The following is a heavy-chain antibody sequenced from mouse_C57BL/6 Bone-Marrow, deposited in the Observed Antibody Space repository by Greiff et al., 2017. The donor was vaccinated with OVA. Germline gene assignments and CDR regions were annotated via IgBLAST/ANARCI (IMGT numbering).Heavy chain of an antibody. V-gene: IGHV1-82*01. CDR1: GYAFSSSW. Sequence: VKLQQSGPELVKPGASVKISCKASGYAFSSSWMNWVKQRPGKGLEWIGRIYPGDGDTNYNGKFKGKATLTADKSSSTAYMQLSSLTSEDSAVYFCASPYYSPFAYWGQGTLVTVSA. CDR3: ASPYYSPFAY. J-gene: IGHJ3*01. D-gene: IGHD1-1*01. CDR2: IYPGDGDT.